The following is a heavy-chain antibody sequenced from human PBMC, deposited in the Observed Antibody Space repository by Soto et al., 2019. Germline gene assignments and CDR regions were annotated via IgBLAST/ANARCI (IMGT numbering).Heavy chain of an antibody. Sequence: SETLSLTCSVYGGSINSDGHYWSWIRQVPGKGLEWLGYIYSSGSSDYNPSLKSRLTITLDTSKNQFSLRLISLTAADTAVYFCAADTQNDVLGDYSAAFDIWGQGTLVTVS. CDR1: GGSINSDGHY. CDR2: IYSSGSS. CDR3: AADTQNDVLGDYSAAFDI. D-gene: IGHD4-17*01. V-gene: IGHV4-31*02. J-gene: IGHJ3*02.